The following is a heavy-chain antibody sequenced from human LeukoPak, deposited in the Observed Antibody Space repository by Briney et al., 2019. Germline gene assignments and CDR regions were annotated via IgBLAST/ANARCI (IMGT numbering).Heavy chain of an antibody. CDR1: GFTFSSYG. CDR2: ISYDGSNK. CDR3: AKDLHPNFWSGPSGLDY. D-gene: IGHD3-3*01. Sequence: PGRSLRLSCAASGFTFSSYGMHWDRQAPGKGLEWVAVISYDGSNKYYADSVKGRFTISRDNSKNTLYLQMNSLRAEDTAVYYCAKDLHPNFWSGPSGLDYWGQGTLVTVSS. J-gene: IGHJ4*02. V-gene: IGHV3-30*18.